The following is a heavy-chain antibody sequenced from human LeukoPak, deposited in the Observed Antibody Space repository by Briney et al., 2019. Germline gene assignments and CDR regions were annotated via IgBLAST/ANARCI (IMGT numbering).Heavy chain of an antibody. J-gene: IGHJ4*02. V-gene: IGHV3-21*01. CDR2: ISSSGSYI. Sequence: GGSLRLSCAASGFTFSSYSMNWVRQAPGKGLEWVSSISSSGSYIYYADSVKGRFTISRDNAKNSLYLQMNSLRAEDTAVYYCARGPNLGYWGQGTLVTVSS. CDR3: ARGPNLGY. CDR1: GFTFSSYS.